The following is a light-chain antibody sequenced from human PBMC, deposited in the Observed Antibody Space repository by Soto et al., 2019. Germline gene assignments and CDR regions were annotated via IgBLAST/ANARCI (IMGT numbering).Light chain of an antibody. V-gene: IGKV3-15*01. CDR2: GAS. CDR1: QSVSSN. J-gene: IGKJ1*01. CDR3: QPHNNWPPLT. Sequence: EIVMTQSPATLSVSPGERATLSCRASQSVSSNLAWYQQKPGQAPRLLMYGASTRATGIPDRFSGSGSGTEFTLTISSLQSEDFAVYYCQPHNNWPPLTFGQGTKVEIK.